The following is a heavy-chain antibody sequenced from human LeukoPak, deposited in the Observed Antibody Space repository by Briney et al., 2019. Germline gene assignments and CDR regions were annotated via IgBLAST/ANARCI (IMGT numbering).Heavy chain of an antibody. V-gene: IGHV1-24*01. CDR1: GYTLTELS. Sequence: ASVKVSCKVSGYTLTELSMHWVRQAPGKGLEWMEGFDPEDGETIYAQKFQGRVTMTEDTSTDTAYMELSSLRSEDTAVYYCATKSWNPQSDWFDPWGQGTLVTVSS. CDR3: ATKSWNPQSDWFDP. CDR2: FDPEDGET. D-gene: IGHD1-1*01. J-gene: IGHJ5*02.